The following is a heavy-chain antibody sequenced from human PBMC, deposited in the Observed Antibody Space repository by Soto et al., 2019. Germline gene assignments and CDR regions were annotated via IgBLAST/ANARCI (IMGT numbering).Heavy chain of an antibody. Sequence: QVQLVQSGAEVKKPGASVKVSCKASGYTFTSYGFSWVRQAPGQGLEWMGRISAYNGNTNYAQKFQGRVTMTTDTSTTTAYRELRILISDDTAVYYLARDSWQMREVQHWGQGTLVTVSS. D-gene: IGHD6-13*01. CDR1: GYTFTSYG. V-gene: IGHV1-18*01. CDR2: ISAYNGNT. CDR3: ARDSWQMREVQH. J-gene: IGHJ1*01.